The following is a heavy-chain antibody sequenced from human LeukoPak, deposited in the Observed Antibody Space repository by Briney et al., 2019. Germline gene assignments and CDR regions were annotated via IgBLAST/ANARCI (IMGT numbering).Heavy chain of an antibody. CDR2: IKSRTDGGTT. D-gene: IGHD3-9*01. V-gene: IGHV3-15*01. CDR1: GFTFTNAW. CDR3: TTDGGPYYDILTGYYNPLYVDF. Sequence: GGSLRLSCAASGFTFTNAWMSWVRQVPGKGLEWVGRIKSRTDGGTTDYAAPVKGRFTISRDDSKTTLYLQMNSLKTEDTAVYYRTTDGGPYYDILTGYYNPLYVDFWGQGTLVTVSS. J-gene: IGHJ4*02.